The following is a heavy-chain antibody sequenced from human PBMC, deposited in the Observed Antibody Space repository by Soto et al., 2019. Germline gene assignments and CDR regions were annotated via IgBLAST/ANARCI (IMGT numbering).Heavy chain of an antibody. J-gene: IGHJ4*02. CDR1: GFTFSSYA. D-gene: IGHD6-13*01. CDR2: ISGSGGST. V-gene: IGHV3-23*01. CDR3: AKGIAAAGDY. Sequence: PVGSLRLSCAASGFTFSSYAMSWVRQAPGKGLEWVSAISGSGGSTYYADSVKGRFTISRDDSKNTLYLQMNSLRAEDTAVYYCAKGIAAAGDYWGQGTLVTVSS.